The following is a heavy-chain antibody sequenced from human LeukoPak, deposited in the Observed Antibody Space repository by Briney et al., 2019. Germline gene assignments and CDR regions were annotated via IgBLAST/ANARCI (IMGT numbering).Heavy chain of an antibody. V-gene: IGHV4-59*01. CDR1: GGSISSYY. D-gene: IGHD2-2*01. Sequence: SETLSLTCTVSGGSISSYYWSWIRQPPGKGLGWIGYIYYSGGTNYNPSLKSRVTISVDTSKNQFSLKLSSVTAADTAVYYCARDIGYCSSISCPDAFDIWGQGTMVTVSS. CDR3: ARDIGYCSSISCPDAFDI. CDR2: IYYSGGT. J-gene: IGHJ3*02.